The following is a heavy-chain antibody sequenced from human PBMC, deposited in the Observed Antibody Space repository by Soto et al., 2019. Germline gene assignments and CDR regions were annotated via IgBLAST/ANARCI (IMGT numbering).Heavy chain of an antibody. Sequence: PGGSLRLSCAASGFTFSSYAMSWVRQAPGKGLEWVSAISGSGGSTYYADSVKGRLTISRDNSKNTLYLQMNSLRAEDTAVYYCAKGKVVVVPAARYYFDYWGQGTLVTVSS. V-gene: IGHV3-23*01. CDR1: GFTFSSYA. J-gene: IGHJ4*02. CDR2: ISGSGGST. CDR3: AKGKVVVVPAARYYFDY. D-gene: IGHD2-2*01.